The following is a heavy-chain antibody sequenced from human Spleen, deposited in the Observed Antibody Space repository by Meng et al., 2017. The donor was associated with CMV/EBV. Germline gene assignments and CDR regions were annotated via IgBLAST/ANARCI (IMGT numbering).Heavy chain of an antibody. D-gene: IGHD2-2*01. CDR2: IYSGGST. CDR1: EFTVSSNY. V-gene: IGHV3-53*01. J-gene: IGHJ4*02. CDR3: ARGRYCSRTSCYNGDF. Sequence: SEFTVSSNYMGWVRQAPGEGLEWVSVIYSGGSTYYAGCVKGRFTISRDNSKNSLYLQMNSLRVEDTALYYCARGRYCSRTSCYNGDFWGQGSLVTVSS.